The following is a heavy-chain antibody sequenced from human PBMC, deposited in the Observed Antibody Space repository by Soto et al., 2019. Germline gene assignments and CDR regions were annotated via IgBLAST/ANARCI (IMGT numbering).Heavy chain of an antibody. CDR2: IYSGGST. CDR1: GFTVSSNY. CDR3: ASNKAAGTWALFDY. V-gene: IGHV3-53*04. D-gene: IGHD6-13*01. J-gene: IGHJ4*02. Sequence: GGSLRLSCAASGFTVSSNYMSWVRQAPGKGLEWVSVIYSGGSTYYADSVKGRFTISRHNSKNTLYLQMNSLRAEDTAVYCCASNKAAGTWALFDYWGRGTLVTVSS.